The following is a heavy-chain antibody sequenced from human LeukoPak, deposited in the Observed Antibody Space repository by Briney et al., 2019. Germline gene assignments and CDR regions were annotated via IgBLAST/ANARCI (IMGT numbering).Heavy chain of an antibody. CDR2: ISWNSGSI. D-gene: IGHD3-9*01. V-gene: IGHV3-9*01. J-gene: IGHJ6*02. CDR1: GFIFNNYA. Sequence: GGSLRLSCAGSGFIFNNYAMHWVRPPPGKGLEWVSGISWNSGSIDYADSVKGRFTISRDNAKNSLYLQLNSLRVEDTAVYYCARVGPYYDISTGRPYYYYYSGMDVWGQGTTVTVSS. CDR3: ARVGPYYDISTGRPYYYYYSGMDV.